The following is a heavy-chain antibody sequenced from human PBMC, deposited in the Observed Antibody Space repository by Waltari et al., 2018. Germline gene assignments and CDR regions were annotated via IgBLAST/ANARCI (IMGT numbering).Heavy chain of an antibody. CDR2: IHYGGTT. Sequence: QVQLRESGPRLVKPSETLSLPCPVPGGSISGYYWRWIRQPPGKGLEWIGYIHYGGTTLYNPSLESRVTISVDTSKDQFSLRLRSVTATDTAVYYCARHDVVPVLRRGFDPWGQGTLVIVSS. CDR3: ARHDVVPVLRRGFDP. V-gene: IGHV4-59*08. J-gene: IGHJ5*02. CDR1: GGSISGYY. D-gene: IGHD2-2*01.